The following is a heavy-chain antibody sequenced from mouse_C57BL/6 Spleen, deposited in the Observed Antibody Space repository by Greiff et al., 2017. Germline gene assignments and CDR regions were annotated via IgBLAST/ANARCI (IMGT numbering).Heavy chain of an antibody. V-gene: IGHV1-42*01. CDR3: ARRSEGNFAWFAY. Sequence: EVQLQQSGPELVKPGASVKISCKASGYSFTGYYMNWVKQSPEKSLEWIGEINPSTGGTTYNQKFKAKATLTVDKSSSTAYMQLKSLTSEDSAVYYCARRSEGNFAWFAYWGQGTLVTVSA. CDR2: INPSTGGT. J-gene: IGHJ3*01. CDR1: GYSFTGYY. D-gene: IGHD2-1*01.